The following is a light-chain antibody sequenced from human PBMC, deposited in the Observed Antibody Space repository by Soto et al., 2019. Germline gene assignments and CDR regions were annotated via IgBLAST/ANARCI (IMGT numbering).Light chain of an antibody. CDR3: SSYTSSRCV. J-gene: IGLJ1*01. CDR2: EVS. CDR1: SSDVGGYNY. Sequence: QSVLTQPASVSGSPGQSITISCTGTSSDVGGYNYVSWYQQHPGKAPKLMIYEVSNRPSGVSNRFSGSKSGNTASLTISGLQAEDEADYYCSSYTSSRCVFGTGTKVTVL. V-gene: IGLV2-14*01.